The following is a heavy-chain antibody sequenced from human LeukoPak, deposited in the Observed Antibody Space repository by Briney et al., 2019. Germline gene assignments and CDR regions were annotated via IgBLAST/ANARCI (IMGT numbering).Heavy chain of an antibody. Sequence: GGSLRLSCAASGFTVSTNDMTWVRQAPGKGLEWVSSIRSGTNNIYYADSVKGRFTISRDNAKNSLYLQMNSLRAEDTAVYYCARDSLTLIVGRQKRGLDFWGQGTLVTVSS. D-gene: IGHD3-22*01. V-gene: IGHV3-21*01. J-gene: IGHJ4*02. CDR1: GFTVSTND. CDR3: ARDSLTLIVGRQKRGLDF. CDR2: IRSGTNNI.